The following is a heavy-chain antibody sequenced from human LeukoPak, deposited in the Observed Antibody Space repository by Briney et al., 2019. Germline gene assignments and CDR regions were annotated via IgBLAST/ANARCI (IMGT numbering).Heavy chain of an antibody. Sequence: GGSLRLSCAASGFTFSSYWMHWVRRAPGKGLVWVSRINSDGSSTSYADSVKGRFTISRDNAKNTLYLQMNSLRAEDTAVYYCARVIVARPEYYYYMDVWGKGTTVTVSS. CDR1: GFTFSSYW. D-gene: IGHD6-6*01. CDR2: INSDGSST. CDR3: ARVIVARPEYYYYMDV. J-gene: IGHJ6*03. V-gene: IGHV3-74*01.